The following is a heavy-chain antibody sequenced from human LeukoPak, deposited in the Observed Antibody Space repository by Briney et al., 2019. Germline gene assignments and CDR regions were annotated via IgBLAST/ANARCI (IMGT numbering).Heavy chain of an antibody. V-gene: IGHV4-59*08. Sequence: SETLSLTCTVSGGSISSYYWSWIRQPPGKRLEWIGYIYYSGSTNYNPSLKSRVTISVDTSKNQFSLKLSSVTAADTAVYYCARLGYYDSSGYYPFDHWGQGTLVTVSS. D-gene: IGHD3-22*01. CDR1: GGSISSYY. CDR2: IYYSGST. J-gene: IGHJ4*02. CDR3: ARLGYYDSSGYYPFDH.